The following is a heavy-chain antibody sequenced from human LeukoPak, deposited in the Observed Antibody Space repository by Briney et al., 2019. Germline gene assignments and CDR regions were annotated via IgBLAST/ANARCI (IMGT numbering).Heavy chain of an antibody. Sequence: GGSLRLSCAASGFTFSNAWMSWVRQAPGKGLEWVGRIKSKTDGGTTDYAAPVKGRFTISRDDSKNTLYLQRNSLKTEDTAVYYCTTDFFGGSYYDDAFDIWGQGTMVTVSS. CDR2: IKSKTDGGTT. J-gene: IGHJ3*02. CDR1: GFTFSNAW. D-gene: IGHD1-26*01. V-gene: IGHV3-15*01. CDR3: TTDFFGGSYYDDAFDI.